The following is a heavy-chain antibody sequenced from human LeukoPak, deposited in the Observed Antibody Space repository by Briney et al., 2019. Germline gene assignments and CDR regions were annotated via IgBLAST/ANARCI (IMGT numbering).Heavy chain of an antibody. CDR2: INPNSGGT. J-gene: IGHJ4*02. V-gene: IGHV1-2*02. CDR1: GYTFAGYY. D-gene: IGHD2-8*01. Sequence: ASVKVSCKASGYTFAGYYMHWVRQAPGQGLEWMGWINPNSGGTSYAQKFQGRVTMTRDTSISTAYMELSRLRSDDTAVYYCARLLALNAFDYWGQGTLVTVSS. CDR3: ARLLALNAFDY.